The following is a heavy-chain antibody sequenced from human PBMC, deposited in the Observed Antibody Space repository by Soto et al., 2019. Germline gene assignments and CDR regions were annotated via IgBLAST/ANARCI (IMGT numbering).Heavy chain of an antibody. J-gene: IGHJ5*02. CDR2: IYYSGST. Sequence: QVQLQESGPGLVKPSQTLSLTCTVSGGSISSGGYYWSWIRQHPGKGLAWIGYIYYSGSTYYNPFLKSRVTVSVDTSKNQFSLKLSSVTVADTAVYYCARGIVVVPAARGNWFDPWGQGTLVTVSS. V-gene: IGHV4-31*03. D-gene: IGHD2-2*01. CDR1: GGSISSGGYY. CDR3: ARGIVVVPAARGNWFDP.